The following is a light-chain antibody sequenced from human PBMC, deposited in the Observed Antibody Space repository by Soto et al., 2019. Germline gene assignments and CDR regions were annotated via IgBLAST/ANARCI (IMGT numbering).Light chain of an antibody. Sequence: EIVLTQSPATLSLSPGERATLSCRASQSVSSYLAWYQQKPGQAPRLLIYAASNRATGIPARFSGSGSGTDFTLTISSLQPEDVAVYYCQQRSNWLLTFGGGTTVEIK. CDR2: AAS. CDR1: QSVSSY. CDR3: QQRSNWLLT. V-gene: IGKV3-11*01. J-gene: IGKJ4*01.